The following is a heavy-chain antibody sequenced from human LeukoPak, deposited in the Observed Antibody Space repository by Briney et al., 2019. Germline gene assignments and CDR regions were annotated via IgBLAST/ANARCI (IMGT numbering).Heavy chain of an antibody. V-gene: IGHV4-34*01. Sequence: PSETLSLTCAVYGGSFSGYYWSWIRQPPGKGLEWIGEINHSGSTNYNPSLKSRVTISVDTSKNQFSLKLSSVTAADTAVYYCARGSVTTPRPDYWGQGTLVTVSS. J-gene: IGHJ4*02. CDR2: INHSGST. CDR1: GGSFSGYY. D-gene: IGHD4-11*01. CDR3: ARGSVTTPRPDY.